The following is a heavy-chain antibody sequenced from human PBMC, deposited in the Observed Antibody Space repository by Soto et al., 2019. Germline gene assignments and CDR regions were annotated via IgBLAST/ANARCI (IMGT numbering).Heavy chain of an antibody. V-gene: IGHV3-9*01. J-gene: IGHJ4*02. CDR1: GFTFDDYA. Sequence: GGSLRLSCAASGFTFDDYAMHWVRQAPGKGLEWVSGISWNSGSIGYADSVKGRFTISRDNAKNSLYLQMNSLRAEDTALYYCAKDLTTASRYYFDYWGQGTLVTVSS. D-gene: IGHD4-4*01. CDR2: ISWNSGSI. CDR3: AKDLTTASRYYFDY.